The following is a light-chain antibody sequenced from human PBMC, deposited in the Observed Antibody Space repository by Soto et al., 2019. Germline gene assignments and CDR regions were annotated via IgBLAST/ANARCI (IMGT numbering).Light chain of an antibody. Sequence: QPVLTQSSSASASLGSSVKLTCTLSSGHSSYIIAWHQQQPGKAPRYLMKLERSGNYNKGSGVPDRFSGSSSGAERYLTISNLQFEDEADYYCETWDSNTHRVFGGGTKLTVL. CDR2: LERSGNY. J-gene: IGLJ2*01. CDR3: ETWDSNTHRV. V-gene: IGLV4-60*02. CDR1: SGHSSYI.